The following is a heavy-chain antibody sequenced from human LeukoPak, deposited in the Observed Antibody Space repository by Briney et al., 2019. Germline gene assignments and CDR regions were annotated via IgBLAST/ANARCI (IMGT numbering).Heavy chain of an antibody. CDR2: IYYSGST. V-gene: IGHV4-39*02. D-gene: IGHD2-2*01. CDR3: ARDPGSFQHRQNDY. CDR1: GGSISSSSYY. J-gene: IGHJ4*02. Sequence: SETLSLTCTVSGGSISSSSYYWGWIRQPPGKGLEWTGSIYYSGSTYYNPSLKSRVTISVDTSKNQFSLKLSSVTAADTAVYYCARDPGSFQHRQNDYWGQGTLVTVSS.